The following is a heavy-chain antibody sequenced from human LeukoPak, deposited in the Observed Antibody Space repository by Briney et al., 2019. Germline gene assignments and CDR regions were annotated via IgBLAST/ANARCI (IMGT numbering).Heavy chain of an antibody. CDR3: ARRSGRRYEY. CDR2: ISGGGEST. D-gene: IGHD5-24*01. V-gene: IGHV3-48*03. CDR1: GFTFRSHE. Sequence: GGSLRLSCAASGFTFRSHEMNWVRHAPGRGLEWVSHISGGGESTVYPDAVKGRFIISRDNTKNSLYLQMNSLRVEDTGVYYCARRSGRRYEYWGQGVLVTVSP. J-gene: IGHJ4*02.